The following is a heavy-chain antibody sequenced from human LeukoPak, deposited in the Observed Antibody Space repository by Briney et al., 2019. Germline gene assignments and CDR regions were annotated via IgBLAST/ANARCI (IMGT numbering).Heavy chain of an antibody. CDR2: IYPGDSDT. D-gene: IGHD6-19*01. CDR3: ARRRKAVAGGDAFDI. CDR1: GYSFTSYW. V-gene: IGHV5-51*01. J-gene: IGHJ3*02. Sequence: GESLKISCKGSGYSFTSYWIGWVRQMPGKGLEWMGIIYPGDSDTRYSPSFQGQVTISADKSISTAYLQWSSLKASDTAMYYCARRRKAVAGGDAFDIWGQGTMVTVSS.